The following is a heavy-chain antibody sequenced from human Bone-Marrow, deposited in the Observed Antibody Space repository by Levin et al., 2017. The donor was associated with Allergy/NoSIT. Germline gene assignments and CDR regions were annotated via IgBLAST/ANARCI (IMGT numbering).Heavy chain of an antibody. CDR3: ATGPYDKGLDV. CDR2: SDLEDVET. J-gene: IGHJ6*02. Sequence: VASVKVSCKVSGYTLSDLSIHWVRQAPGKGLEWLGGSDLEDVETVYAQNFQGRVTMTEDTSTDTAYMELSSLSSVDTAVYYCATGPYDKGLDVWGQGTTVTVSS. V-gene: IGHV1-24*01. CDR1: GYTLSDLS. D-gene: IGHD3-22*01.